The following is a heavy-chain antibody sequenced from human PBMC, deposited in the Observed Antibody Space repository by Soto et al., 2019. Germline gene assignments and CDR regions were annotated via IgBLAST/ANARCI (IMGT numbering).Heavy chain of an antibody. J-gene: IGHJ4*02. CDR3: ARNTPFFESSGSADY. CDR1: GYNFVTYG. D-gene: IGHD3-22*01. V-gene: IGHV1-18*01. Sequence: ASVKVSCKTSGYNFVTYGITWVRQAPGQGLEWMGWISVYSGNTHYAQKFHDRVTLTTDTSTTTAYMDLRNLTSDDSAFYYCARNTPFFESSGSADYWDQGTLVTVSS. CDR2: ISVYSGNT.